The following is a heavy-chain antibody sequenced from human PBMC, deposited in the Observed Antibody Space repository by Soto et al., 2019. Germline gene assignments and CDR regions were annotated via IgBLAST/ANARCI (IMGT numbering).Heavy chain of an antibody. J-gene: IGHJ4*02. D-gene: IGHD5-12*01. CDR3: AKAAGERGNSGWKHASSPPYYFDY. V-gene: IGHV3-23*01. Sequence: GGSLRLSCAASGFTFSSYAMSWVRQAPGKGLEWVSAISGSGGSTYYAGPVKGRFSISRDNSKNTRYLQMNSLRAEDTAVDYCAKAAGERGNSGWKHASSPPYYFDYWGQGTLVTVSS. CDR2: ISGSGGST. CDR1: GFTFSSYA.